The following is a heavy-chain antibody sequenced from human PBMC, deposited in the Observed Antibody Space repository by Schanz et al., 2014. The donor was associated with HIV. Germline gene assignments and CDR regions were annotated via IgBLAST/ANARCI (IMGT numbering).Heavy chain of an antibody. V-gene: IGHV3-23*01. CDR2: ISGSGGST. Sequence: EVQLLESGGGLVQPGGSLRLSCAASGFTFSKYAMSWVRQAPGKGLEWVSAISGSGGSTYYTDSVKGRFTISRDNSMNTLYLRMNSLRVEDTAVYYCANEEVPNDYWGQGTLVTVSS. J-gene: IGHJ4*02. CDR3: ANEEVPNDY. CDR1: GFTFSKYA.